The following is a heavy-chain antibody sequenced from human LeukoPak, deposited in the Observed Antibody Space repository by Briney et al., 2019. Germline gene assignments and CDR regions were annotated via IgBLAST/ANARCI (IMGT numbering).Heavy chain of an antibody. D-gene: IGHD1-26*01. V-gene: IGHV3-7*01. CDR2: IKQDVSEK. Sequence: GGSLRVSSADSGFTSSRYRMSSVRQALGEGRGRGANIKQDVSEKYYVDSVKGRFTISRDNAKNSLYLQMNGLRAEETAVYYCANAALDMWVNNYYYMDVWGKGTTVTVSS. CDR1: GFTSSRYR. CDR3: ANAALDMWVNNYYYMDV. J-gene: IGHJ6*03.